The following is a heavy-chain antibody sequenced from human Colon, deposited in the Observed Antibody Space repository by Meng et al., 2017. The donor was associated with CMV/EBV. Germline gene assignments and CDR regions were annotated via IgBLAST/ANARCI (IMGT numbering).Heavy chain of an antibody. CDR3: ARVPGAAAGTPSDY. J-gene: IGHJ4*02. CDR2: INPNSGGT. Sequence: ASFLVSCKASGYTFTGYYMHWVRQAPGQGLEWMGWINPNSGGTNYAQKFQGRVTMTSDTSISTAYMELSRLRSDDTAVYYCARVPGAAAGTPSDYWGQGTLVTVSS. CDR1: GYTFTGYY. V-gene: IGHV1-2*02. D-gene: IGHD6-13*01.